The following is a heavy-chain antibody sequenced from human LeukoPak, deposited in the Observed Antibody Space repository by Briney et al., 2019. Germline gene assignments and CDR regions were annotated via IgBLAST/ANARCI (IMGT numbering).Heavy chain of an antibody. CDR2: IYGSGIT. V-gene: IGHV4-4*07. D-gene: IGHD3-22*01. J-gene: IGHJ6*03. CDR1: GRPIISYY. Sequence: SETLSLTCTVFGRPIISYYWRSIRQSAGKGLEWIGRIYGSGITDHSPSLKSRITMSLDMSKKQFSLKLSSVTAADTADYFCARLNHYDTTGYSPSYYMDVWGKGTSVTV. CDR3: ARLNHYDTTGYSPSYYMDV.